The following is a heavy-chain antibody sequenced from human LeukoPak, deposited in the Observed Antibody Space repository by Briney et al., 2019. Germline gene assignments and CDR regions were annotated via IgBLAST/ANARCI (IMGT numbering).Heavy chain of an antibody. Sequence: GGSLRLSCAASGFTFSSYAMHWVRQAPGKGLEWVAVISYDGSNNYFADSVKGRFTISRDNSENTLYLQMNSLRAEDTAVYYCARDLLLWFGEFVSYWGQGTLVTVSS. CDR1: GFTFSSYA. CDR2: ISYDGSNN. D-gene: IGHD3-10*01. J-gene: IGHJ4*02. CDR3: ARDLLLWFGEFVSY. V-gene: IGHV3-30*04.